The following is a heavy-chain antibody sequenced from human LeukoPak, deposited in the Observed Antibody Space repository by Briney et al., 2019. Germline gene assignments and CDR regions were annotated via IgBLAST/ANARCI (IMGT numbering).Heavy chain of an antibody. J-gene: IGHJ4*02. CDR2: INYSGTT. Sequence: SETLSLTCTVSGGSIRTYYWSWIRQPPGKGLEWIGYINYSGTTRYNPSLKSRVTILVDTSKNQFSLKLSSVTAADTAVYYCASYIVGATYYFDYWGQGTLVTVSS. D-gene: IGHD1-26*01. V-gene: IGHV4-59*12. CDR1: GGSIRTYY. CDR3: ASYIVGATYYFDY.